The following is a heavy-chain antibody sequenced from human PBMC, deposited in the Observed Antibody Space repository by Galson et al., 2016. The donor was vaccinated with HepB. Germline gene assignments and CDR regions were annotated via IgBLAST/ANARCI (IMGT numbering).Heavy chain of an antibody. CDR2: IYYSGST. CDR3: ARGSSWDYGGTRAGFNY. CDR1: GGSINNYY. Sequence: SETLSLTCTVSGGSINNYYWSWIRQPPGKGLEWIGYIYYSGSTNYTPSLKSRVTISVDTSKNQFSLKLSSVTAADTAVYYCARGSSWDYGGTRAGFNYWGQGTLVTVSS. D-gene: IGHD4-23*01. J-gene: IGHJ4*02. V-gene: IGHV4-59*01.